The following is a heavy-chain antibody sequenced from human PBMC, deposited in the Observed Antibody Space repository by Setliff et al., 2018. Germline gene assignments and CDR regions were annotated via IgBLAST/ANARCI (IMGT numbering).Heavy chain of an antibody. J-gene: IGHJ4*02. V-gene: IGHV3-74*01. D-gene: IGHD1-26*01. Sequence: GGSLRLSCAASGFKISFREYWMFWVRQAPGKGLEWVARIDKDGSSTVYADSVKGRFTISRDNVKKMLYLQMDSLRTEDTAVYYCTREHTPWVGASHHDCWGQGTQVTVSS. CDR1: GFKISFREYW. CDR3: TREHTPWVGASHHDC. CDR2: IDKDGSST.